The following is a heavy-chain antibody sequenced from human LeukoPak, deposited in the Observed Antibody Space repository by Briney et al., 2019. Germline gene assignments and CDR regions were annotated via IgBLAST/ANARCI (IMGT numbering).Heavy chain of an antibody. CDR3: ARSGSSWYYWFDP. V-gene: IGHV1-2*02. J-gene: IGHJ5*02. D-gene: IGHD6-13*01. Sequence: ASVKVSCKASGYTFTGYYMHWVRQAPGQGLEWMGWINPNSGGTNYAQKFQGRVTMTRDMSISTAYMELSRLRSDDTAVYYCARSGSSWYYWFDPWGQGTLVTVSS. CDR1: GYTFTGYY. CDR2: INPNSGGT.